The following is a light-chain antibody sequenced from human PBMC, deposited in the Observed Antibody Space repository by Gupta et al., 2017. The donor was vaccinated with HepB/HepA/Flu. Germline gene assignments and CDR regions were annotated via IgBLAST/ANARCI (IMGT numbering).Light chain of an antibody. CDR2: EVS. J-gene: IGLJ3*02. V-gene: IGLV2-23*02. CDR3: CSYAGSSTLWV. Sequence: QSALTQPASVSGSPGQSITIPCPGTSSDVGSYNLVSWYQQHPGKAPKLMIYEVSKRPSGVSNRFSGSKYGNTASLTISGLQAEDEADYYCCSYAGSSTLWVFGGGTKLTVL. CDR1: SSDVGSYNL.